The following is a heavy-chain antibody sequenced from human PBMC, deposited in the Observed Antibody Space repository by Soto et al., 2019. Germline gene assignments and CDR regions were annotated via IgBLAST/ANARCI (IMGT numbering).Heavy chain of an antibody. CDR2: IYPDGTT. V-gene: IGHV4-4*02. CDR1: GVSINNNNW. J-gene: IGHJ4*02. CDR3: ARGYSSKWYYFDY. Sequence: SETLSLTCAVSGVSINNNNWWNWVRQPPGKGLDWIGEIYPDGTTHYSPSLRSRVTMSVDKSKNQFFLRLRSVTAADTAVYYCARGYSSKWYYFDYWGQGVQVTVS. D-gene: IGHD6-13*01.